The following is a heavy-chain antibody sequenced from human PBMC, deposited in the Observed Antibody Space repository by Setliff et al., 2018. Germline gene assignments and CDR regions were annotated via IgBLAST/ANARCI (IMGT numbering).Heavy chain of an antibody. CDR3: ARGGTYRYFDY. Sequence: SETLSLTCSVSGGSISNSDYYWDWIRQPPGKGLEWIGRVYYSGTNYNPSLKSRVTISVDTSKHQISLKLNSVTAADTAIYYCARGGTYRYFDYWGQGTLVTVSS. CDR2: VYYSGT. V-gene: IGHV4-39*07. J-gene: IGHJ4*02. CDR1: GGSISNSDYY.